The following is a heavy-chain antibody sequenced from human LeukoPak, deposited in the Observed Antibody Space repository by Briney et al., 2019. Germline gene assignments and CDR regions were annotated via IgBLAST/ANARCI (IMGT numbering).Heavy chain of an antibody. CDR1: GGSFSGYY. CDR3: ARGPLPGPRPGAQRPFDY. Sequence: PSETLSLTCAVYGGSFSGYYWSWIRQPPGKGLEWIGEINHSGSTNYNPPLKSRVTISVDTSKNQFSLKLSSVTAADTAVYYCARGPLPGPRPGAQRPFDYWGQGTLVTVSS. J-gene: IGHJ4*02. CDR2: INHSGST. V-gene: IGHV4-34*01. D-gene: IGHD2-8*02.